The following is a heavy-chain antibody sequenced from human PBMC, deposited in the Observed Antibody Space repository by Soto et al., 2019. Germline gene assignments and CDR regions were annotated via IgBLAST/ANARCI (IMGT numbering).Heavy chain of an antibody. CDR1: GGSISSSSYY. CDR2: IYYSGST. V-gene: IGHV4-39*01. J-gene: IGHJ4*02. D-gene: IGHD6-6*01. Sequence: SETLSLTCTVSGGSISSSSYYWGWIRQPPGKGLEWIGSIYYSGSTYYNPSLKSRVTISVDTSKNQFSLKLSSVTAADTAVYYCARHGVRARPTPIPLDYWGQGTLVTVSS. CDR3: ARHGVRARPTPIPLDY.